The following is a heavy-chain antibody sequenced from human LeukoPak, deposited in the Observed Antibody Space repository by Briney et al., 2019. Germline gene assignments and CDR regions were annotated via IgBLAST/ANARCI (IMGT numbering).Heavy chain of an antibody. V-gene: IGHV3-30*18. CDR1: GFSFSNYG. Sequence: PGRSLRLSCATSGFSFSNYGMHWVRRAPGKGLEWVAVVSYEGKSQYYADSVRGRFTISRDNSKNTLYLQMNSLRGEDAAVYYCAKEGTAQISTWYDYWGQGTLVTVSS. J-gene: IGHJ4*02. D-gene: IGHD6-13*01. CDR3: AKEGTAQISTWYDY. CDR2: VSYEGKSQ.